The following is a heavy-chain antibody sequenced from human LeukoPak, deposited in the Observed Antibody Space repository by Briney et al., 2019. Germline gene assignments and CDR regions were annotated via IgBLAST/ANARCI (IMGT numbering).Heavy chain of an antibody. Sequence: SETLSLTCAVYGGSFSGNYWSWICQPPGKGLEWIGEINHSGSTNYNPSLKSRVTISVDTSKNQFSLKLSSVTAADTAVYYCARGRIFDYWGQGTLVTVSS. D-gene: IGHD2-15*01. CDR1: GGSFSGNY. V-gene: IGHV4-34*01. CDR3: ARGRIFDY. J-gene: IGHJ4*02. CDR2: INHSGST.